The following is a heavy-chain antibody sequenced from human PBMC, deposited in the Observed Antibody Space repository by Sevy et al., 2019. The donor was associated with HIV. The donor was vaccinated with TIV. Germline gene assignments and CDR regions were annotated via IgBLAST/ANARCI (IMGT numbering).Heavy chain of an antibody. J-gene: IGHJ4*02. CDR2: ISGSGGST. V-gene: IGHV3-23*01. CDR3: AKVATYSSLSGERRPNDY. CDR1: GFTFSSYA. Sequence: GGSLRLSCAASGFTFSSYAMSWVRQAPGKGLEWVSAISGSGGSTYYADSVKGRFTISRDNSKNTLYLQMNSLRAEDTAVYYCAKVATYSSLSGERRPNDYWGQRTLVTVSS. D-gene: IGHD6-6*01.